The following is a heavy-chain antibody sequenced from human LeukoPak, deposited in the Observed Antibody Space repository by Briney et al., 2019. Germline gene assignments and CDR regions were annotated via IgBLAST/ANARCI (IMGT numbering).Heavy chain of an antibody. CDR3: AKIALLCFGELLPSGGYYFDY. J-gene: IGHJ4*02. Sequence: GGSLRLSCAASGFTFSSYWMHWVRQAPGKGLVWVSRIHRDGGSTNYADSVKGRFTISRDNSKNSLYLQMNSLRAEDTALYSLAKIALLCFGELLPSGGYYFDYWGQGTLVTVSS. D-gene: IGHD3-10*01. V-gene: IGHV3-74*01. CDR2: IHRDGGST. CDR1: GFTFSSYW.